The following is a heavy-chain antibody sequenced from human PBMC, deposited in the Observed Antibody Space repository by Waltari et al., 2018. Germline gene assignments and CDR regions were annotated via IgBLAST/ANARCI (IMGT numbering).Heavy chain of an antibody. CDR3: AKEGNVVVVPAAIVDY. CDR1: GFTFTSYG. Sequence: QVHLVESGGGVVQPGGSLRLSCAASGFTFTSYGIHWVRQAPGRGLGWVAFISLDGSNRYYADSLKGRFTISRDNNENTLYLQMSSLRAEDTAVYYCAKEGNVVVVPAAIVDYWGQGTLVTVSS. J-gene: IGHJ4*02. D-gene: IGHD2-2*01. CDR2: ISLDGSNR. V-gene: IGHV3-30*02.